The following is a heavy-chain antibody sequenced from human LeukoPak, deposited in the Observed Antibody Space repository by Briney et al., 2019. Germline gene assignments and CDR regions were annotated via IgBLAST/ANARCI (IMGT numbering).Heavy chain of an antibody. Sequence: GGSLRLSCAASGFTFSDYYMSWIRQAPGKGLEWVSYISSSGSTIYYADSVKGRFTISRDNAKNSLYLQMNSLRAEDTAVYYCARDLSAFGELSKIADYWGQGTLVTVSS. V-gene: IGHV3-11*04. D-gene: IGHD3-10*01. CDR3: ARDLSAFGELSKIADY. J-gene: IGHJ4*02. CDR1: GFTFSDYY. CDR2: ISSSGSTI.